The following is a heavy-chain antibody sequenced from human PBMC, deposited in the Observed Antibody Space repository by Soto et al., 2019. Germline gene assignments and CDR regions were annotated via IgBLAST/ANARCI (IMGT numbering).Heavy chain of an antibody. CDR3: ARRCLDYSRGGWFDP. J-gene: IGHJ5*02. CDR2: IWYDGSKT. V-gene: IGHV3-33*01. D-gene: IGHD4-4*01. Sequence: QVQLVESGGGVVQPGRSLSLSCEASGFTFSAYGMHWVRQAPGKGLEWVAVIWYDGSKTYYADSVRGRFTISRDNSKNTLYLQMNTVRAEDTAVYHCARRCLDYSRGGWFDPWGQGTLVTVSS. CDR1: GFTFSAYG.